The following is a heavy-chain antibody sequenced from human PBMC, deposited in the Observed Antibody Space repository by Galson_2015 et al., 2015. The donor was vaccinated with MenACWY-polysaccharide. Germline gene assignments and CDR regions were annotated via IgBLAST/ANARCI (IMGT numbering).Heavy chain of an antibody. CDR3: ALPRTSCFNFNY. V-gene: IGHV3-7*01. J-gene: IGHJ4*02. CDR2: INQDGSEK. CDR1: EFTFSSYW. Sequence: LRLSCAGSEFTFSSYWMSWVRPAPGKGLAWVANINQDGSEKQYVDSVKGRFTISRDNAKNSLYLQINSLRAEDTAVYYCALPRTSCFNFNYWGQGTLVTVSS. D-gene: IGHD2-2*01.